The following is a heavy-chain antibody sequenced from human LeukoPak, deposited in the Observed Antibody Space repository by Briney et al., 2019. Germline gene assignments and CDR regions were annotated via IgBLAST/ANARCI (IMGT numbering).Heavy chain of an antibody. CDR3: ARADIAWNPAYY. V-gene: IGHV4-59*12. Sequence: KTSETLSLTCTVSGDSITSFYWNWVRQSPEKGLEWIGYIHHTGKNYYNPSLKSRITMSVDTSRSQFFLKLSSVTAADTAVYYCARADIAWNPAYYWGQGTLAIVSS. CDR2: IHHTGKN. J-gene: IGHJ4*02. CDR1: GDSITSFY. D-gene: IGHD1-1*01.